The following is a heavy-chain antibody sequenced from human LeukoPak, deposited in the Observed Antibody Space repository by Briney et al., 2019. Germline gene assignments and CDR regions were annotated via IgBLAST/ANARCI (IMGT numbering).Heavy chain of an antibody. D-gene: IGHD3-22*01. CDR3: AREFYYYDSSGRIDY. CDR1: GFTVSSNY. J-gene: IGHJ4*02. CDR2: IYSGGST. Sequence: GGSLRLSCAASGFTVSSNYKSWVRQAPGKGLEWVSVIYSGGSTYYADSVKGRFTISRDNSKNTLYLQMNSLRAEDTAVYYCAREFYYYDSSGRIDYWGQGTLVTVSS. V-gene: IGHV3-66*02.